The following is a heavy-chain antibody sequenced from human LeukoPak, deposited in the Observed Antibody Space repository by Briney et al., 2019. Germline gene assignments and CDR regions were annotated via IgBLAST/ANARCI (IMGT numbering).Heavy chain of an antibody. J-gene: IGHJ4*02. D-gene: IGHD1-26*01. CDR2: ISWNSDSI. CDR3: AKDTPSDGSYLYCFDC. V-gene: IGHV3-9*01. CDR1: GFTFDDYA. Sequence: PGMSLRLSCAASGFTFDDYAMHWVRQVPGKGLEWVSGISWNSDSIGYAESVKGRFTISRDNAKNSLYLQMNSLRAEDTALYFCAKDTPSDGSYLYCFDCWGQGTLVTVSS.